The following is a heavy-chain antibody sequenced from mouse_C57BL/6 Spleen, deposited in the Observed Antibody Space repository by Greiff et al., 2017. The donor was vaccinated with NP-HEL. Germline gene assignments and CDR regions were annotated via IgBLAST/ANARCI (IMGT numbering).Heavy chain of an antibody. J-gene: IGHJ2*01. CDR2: INYDGSST. D-gene: IGHD2-3*01. Sequence: EVQVVESEGGLVQPGSSMKLSCTASGFTFSDYYMAWVRQVPEKGLEWVANINYDGSSTYYLDSLKSHFIISRDNAKNILYLQMSSLKSEDTATYYCARGFDGYQYYFDYWGQGTTLTVSS. CDR1: GFTFSDYY. V-gene: IGHV5-16*01. CDR3: ARGFDGYQYYFDY.